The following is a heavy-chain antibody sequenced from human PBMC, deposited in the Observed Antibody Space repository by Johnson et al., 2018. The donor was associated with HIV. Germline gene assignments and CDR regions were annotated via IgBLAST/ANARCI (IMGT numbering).Heavy chain of an antibody. Sequence: MQLVESGGGLVQPGGSLRLSCGASGFSVSRNHMNWVRQVPGKGLEWVSVIYSDDSTYYADSVQGRFTLSRDNSQNTLYLQMNSLRAEDTAVYYCARDAPNFFHSSGVRDDAFDIWGPGTMVTVSS. D-gene: IGHD3-22*01. V-gene: IGHV3-66*01. CDR3: ARDAPNFFHSSGVRDDAFDI. J-gene: IGHJ3*02. CDR2: IYSDDST. CDR1: GFSVSRNH.